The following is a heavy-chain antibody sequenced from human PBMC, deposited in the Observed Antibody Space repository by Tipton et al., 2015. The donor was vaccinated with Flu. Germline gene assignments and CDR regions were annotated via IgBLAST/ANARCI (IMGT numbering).Heavy chain of an antibody. CDR1: GGSISSYY. CDR2: MSYSGRI. D-gene: IGHD4-11*01. Sequence: GLVKPSETLSLTCTVSGGSISSYYWTWIRQSPGRGLEWIGHMSYSGRIDYNPSLKSRLTISIDTSKNQFSLKLTSVSSADTAVCYCARDGGDYRTPYGLDVWGQGTTVTVSS. J-gene: IGHJ6*02. V-gene: IGHV4-59*01. CDR3: ARDGGDYRTPYGLDV.